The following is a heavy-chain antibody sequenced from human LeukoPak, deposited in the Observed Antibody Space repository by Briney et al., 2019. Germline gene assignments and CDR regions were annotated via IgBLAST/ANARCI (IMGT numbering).Heavy chain of an antibody. Sequence: GGSLRLSCAASGFTFSSYGMHWVRQAPGKGLEWVAFIRSDGSVEYYVDSVKGRFTISRDNSKNTLCLQMNSLRTDDTAVYYCAKDRPDPYFDYWGQGTLVTVSS. V-gene: IGHV3-30*02. J-gene: IGHJ4*02. CDR1: GFTFSSYG. CDR3: AKDRPDPYFDY. CDR2: IRSDGSVE.